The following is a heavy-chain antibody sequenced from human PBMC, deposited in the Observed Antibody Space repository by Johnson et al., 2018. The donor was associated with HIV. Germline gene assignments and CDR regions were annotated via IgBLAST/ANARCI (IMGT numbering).Heavy chain of an antibody. V-gene: IGHV3-30-3*01. J-gene: IGHJ3*02. D-gene: IGHD4-17*01. CDR1: GFTFSSYA. CDR3: ARMSVPILRPRPSDYGDVPRAFDI. CDR2: ISYAGSNK. Sequence: VQLVESGGGLVQPGRSLRLSCAASGFTFSSYAMHWVRQAPGKGLEWVAVISYAGSNKYYADSVKGRFTISRDNSTNPLYLQMTSLRAEDTAVYYCARMSVPILRPRPSDYGDVPRAFDILGQGTMVTVSS.